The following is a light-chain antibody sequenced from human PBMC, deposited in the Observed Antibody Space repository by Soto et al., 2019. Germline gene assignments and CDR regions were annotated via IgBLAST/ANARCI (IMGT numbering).Light chain of an antibody. CDR3: QQYGSSTLFT. Sequence: EIVFTQSPGTLSLSPGERATLSCRASQSVSSSYLAWYQQKPGQAHRLLIYGASNRATGVPDRFSGSGSGTDFTLTISRLEPEDFAVYYCQQYGSSTLFTFGPGTKLDIK. CDR2: GAS. V-gene: IGKV3-20*01. J-gene: IGKJ3*01. CDR1: QSVSSSY.